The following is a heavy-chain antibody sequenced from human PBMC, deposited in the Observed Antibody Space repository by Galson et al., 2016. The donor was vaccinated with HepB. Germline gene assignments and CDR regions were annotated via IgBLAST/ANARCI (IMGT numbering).Heavy chain of an antibody. J-gene: IGHJ3*01. Sequence: SLRLSCAASGFSFDAYAMHWVRQAPGKGLEWVSGISWNSYIIGYADSVKGRFTISRDKAKNSLYLQMNSLRAEDTALYYCAKGDGSGNLRFSSVAFDFWGQGTMVTVSS. D-gene: IGHD3-22*01. V-gene: IGHV3-9*01. CDR3: AKGDGSGNLRFSSVAFDF. CDR2: ISWNSYII. CDR1: GFSFDAYA.